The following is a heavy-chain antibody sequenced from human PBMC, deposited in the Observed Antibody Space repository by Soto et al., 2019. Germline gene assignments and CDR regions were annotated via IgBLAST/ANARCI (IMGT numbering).Heavy chain of an antibody. Sequence: ASVKVSCKASGYTFTSYDINWVRRATGQGLEWMGWMNPNSGNTGYAQKFQGRVTMTRNTSISTAYMELSSLRSEDTAVYYCARYCSSTSCYPFDYWGQGTLVTVSS. J-gene: IGHJ4*02. CDR3: ARYCSSTSCYPFDY. CDR2: MNPNSGNT. D-gene: IGHD2-2*01. V-gene: IGHV1-8*01. CDR1: GYTFTSYD.